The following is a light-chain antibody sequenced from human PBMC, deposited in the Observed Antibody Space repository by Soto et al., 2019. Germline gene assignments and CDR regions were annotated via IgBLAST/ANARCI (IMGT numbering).Light chain of an antibody. J-gene: IGLJ1*01. CDR1: SSNIGGGYD. Sequence: QSVLTQPPSVSGAPGQWFTISCTGTSSNIGGGYDVHWYQQHPGTAPKLLIYANSNRPSGVPDRFSASKSGTSASLAITRLKDEDEADYCSQSSVSSLTLRVFGTGTKLTVL. CDR3: QSSVSSLTLRV. CDR2: ANS. V-gene: IGLV1-40*01.